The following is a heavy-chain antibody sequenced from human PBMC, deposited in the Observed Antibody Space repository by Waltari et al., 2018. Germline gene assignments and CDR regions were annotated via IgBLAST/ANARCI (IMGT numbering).Heavy chain of an antibody. J-gene: IGHJ4*02. D-gene: IGHD1-1*01. CDR1: GFTFSSYW. CDR2: IKQDGSEK. CDR3: VRVDNNGLEPFDY. Sequence: EVQLVESGGGLVQPGGSLRLSCAASGFTFSSYWMSWVRQAPGKGLEWVANIKQDGSEKYYVDSVKGRFTISRDNAKNSLYLQMSSLRAEDTALYYCVRVDNNGLEPFDYWGQGTLVTVSS. V-gene: IGHV3-7*04.